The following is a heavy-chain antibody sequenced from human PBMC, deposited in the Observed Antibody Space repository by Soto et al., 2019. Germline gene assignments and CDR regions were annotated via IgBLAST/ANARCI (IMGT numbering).Heavy chain of an antibody. D-gene: IGHD6-13*01. CDR1: GGSFSGYY. J-gene: IGHJ6*02. Sequence: QVPLQQWGAGLLKPSETLSLTCAVYGGSFSGYYWSWIRQPPGKGLEWIGEINHSGSTNYNPSLKSRVTISVDTSKHQFSLKLSSVTAADTAVYYCARGVAAAAPVYYYYGMDVWGQGTTVTVSS. V-gene: IGHV4-34*01. CDR2: INHSGST. CDR3: ARGVAAAAPVYYYYGMDV.